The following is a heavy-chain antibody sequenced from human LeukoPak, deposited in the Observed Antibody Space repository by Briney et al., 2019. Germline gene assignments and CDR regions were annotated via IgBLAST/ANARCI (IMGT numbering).Heavy chain of an antibody. Sequence: PGGSLRLSCAASGFTFSSYGTHWVRQAPGKGLEGVAFIRYDGSNKYYADSVKGRFTISRDNSKNTLYLQMNSLRAEDTAVYYCAKDRLRYCSSTSCRGGFDYWGQGTLVTVSS. CDR1: GFTFSSYG. J-gene: IGHJ4*02. D-gene: IGHD2-2*01. CDR3: AKDRLRYCSSTSCRGGFDY. CDR2: IRYDGSNK. V-gene: IGHV3-30*02.